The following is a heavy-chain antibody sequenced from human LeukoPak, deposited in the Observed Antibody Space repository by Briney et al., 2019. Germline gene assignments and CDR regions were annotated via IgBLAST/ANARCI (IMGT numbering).Heavy chain of an antibody. V-gene: IGHV3-73*01. CDR1: GFTFSGSA. Sequence: GGSLKLSCAASGFTFSGSAMHWVRQASGKGLEWVGRIRSKANSYATAYAASVKGRFTISRDDSKNTAYLQMNSLKTEDTAVYYCTRRIGVGYYGSWGQGTLVTVSS. D-gene: IGHD3-10*01. J-gene: IGHJ4*02. CDR3: TRRIGVGYYGS. CDR2: IRSKANSYAT.